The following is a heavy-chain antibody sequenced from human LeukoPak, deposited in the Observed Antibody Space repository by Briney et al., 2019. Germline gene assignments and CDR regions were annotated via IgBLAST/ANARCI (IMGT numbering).Heavy chain of an antibody. CDR3: VREVDVAVAFDY. D-gene: IGHD6-19*01. CDR1: GFTFSSYW. J-gene: IGHJ4*02. V-gene: IGHV3-74*01. Sequence: GGSLRLSCAASGFTFSSYWMHWVRQAPGKGLVWVSRINTDGSSSTYADSVKGRFTISRDNAKLYLQMNSLRAEDTAVYYCVREVDVAVAFDYWGQGTLVTVSS. CDR2: INTDGSSS.